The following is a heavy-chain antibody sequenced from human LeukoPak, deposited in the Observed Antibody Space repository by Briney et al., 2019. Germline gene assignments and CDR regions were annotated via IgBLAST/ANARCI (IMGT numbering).Heavy chain of an antibody. CDR2: SSGSGGST. J-gene: IGHJ4*02. Sequence: AGGSLRLSCAASGFTFSSYAMSWVRQAPGNGLEWVSVSSGSGGSTYYADSVKGRFTISRDNSKNTLYLQMNSLRAEDTAVYYCAKDGTELYYFDYWGQGTLVTVSS. CDR3: AKDGTELYYFDY. D-gene: IGHD3/OR15-3a*01. CDR1: GFTFSSYA. V-gene: IGHV3-23*01.